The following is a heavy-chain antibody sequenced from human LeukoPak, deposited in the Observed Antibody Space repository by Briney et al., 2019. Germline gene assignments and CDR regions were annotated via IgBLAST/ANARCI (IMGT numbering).Heavy chain of an antibody. J-gene: IGHJ4*02. V-gene: IGHV3-23*01. Sequence: GGSLRLSCAASGFTFSSYSMNWVRQAPGKGLEWVSGIRADAVTTYYAGSVTGRFIITRDNSKNTVYLQMNSLSAEDAAVYYCVKDDGWVQYANWGQGTLVTVSS. CDR3: VKDDGWVQYAN. CDR2: IRADAVTT. CDR1: GFTFSSYS. D-gene: IGHD5-24*01.